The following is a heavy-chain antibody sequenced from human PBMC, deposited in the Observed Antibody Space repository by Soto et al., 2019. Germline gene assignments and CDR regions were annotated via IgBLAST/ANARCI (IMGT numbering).Heavy chain of an antibody. J-gene: IGHJ4*02. CDR2: ISYDGSNK. CDR3: ARAPLRYFDWLLSPFDY. V-gene: IGHV3-30*03. D-gene: IGHD3-9*01. Sequence: PGGSLRLSCAASGFTFSRYGIHWVHQAPGKGLEWMAVISYDGSNKYYADSVKGRFTISRDNAKNSLYLQMNSLRVEDMAVYYCARAPLRYFDWLLSPFDYWGQGTLVTVSS. CDR1: GFTFSRYG.